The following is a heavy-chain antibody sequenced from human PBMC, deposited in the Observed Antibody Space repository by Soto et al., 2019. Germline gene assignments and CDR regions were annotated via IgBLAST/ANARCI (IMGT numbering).Heavy chain of an antibody. CDR3: ARDGWGSNWYFDL. CDR2: ISYDGKQT. Sequence: GGSLRLSCGAAGVTFKYYGMRWVRQAPGKGLEWVAVISYDGKQTYYADSVKGRFTISKDKSKRTLFLQMNSLRVDDTAVYYCARDGWGSNWYFDLWGRGTLVTVSS. J-gene: IGHJ2*01. V-gene: IGHV3-30*03. D-gene: IGHD3-16*01. CDR1: GVTFKYYG.